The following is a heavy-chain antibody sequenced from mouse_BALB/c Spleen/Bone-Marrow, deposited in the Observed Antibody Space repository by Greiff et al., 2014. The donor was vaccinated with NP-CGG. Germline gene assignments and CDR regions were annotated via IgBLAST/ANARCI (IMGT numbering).Heavy chain of an antibody. V-gene: IGHV1S81*02. D-gene: IGHD2-3*01. CDR3: TRSDGYYGPHWYFDV. CDR1: GYTFTSYY. J-gene: IGHJ1*01. Sequence: VQLQESGAELVKPGASVKLSCKASGYTFTSYYMYWVKQRPGQGLEWIGEINPSNGGTNFNEKFKSKATLTVDKSSSTAYMQLSSLTSEDSAVYYCTRSDGYYGPHWYFDVWGAGTTVTVSS. CDR2: INPSNGGT.